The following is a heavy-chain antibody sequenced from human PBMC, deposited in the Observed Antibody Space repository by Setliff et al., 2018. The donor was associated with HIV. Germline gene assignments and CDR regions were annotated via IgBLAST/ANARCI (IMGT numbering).Heavy chain of an antibody. J-gene: IGHJ6*02. CDR1: GGNFSNYA. CDR2: ISPIIGTE. V-gene: IGHV1-69*05. D-gene: IGHD3-9*01. Sequence: SVKVSCKVSGGNFSNYAINWVRQAPGQGLEWMGGISPIIGTEDYAQKFQGRVTITTDESTSTAYMEVSSLRSEDTAVYYCARAPKLRYFDWLSHENYYYYGIDVWGQGTTVTVSS. CDR3: ARAPKLRYFDWLSHENYYYYGIDV.